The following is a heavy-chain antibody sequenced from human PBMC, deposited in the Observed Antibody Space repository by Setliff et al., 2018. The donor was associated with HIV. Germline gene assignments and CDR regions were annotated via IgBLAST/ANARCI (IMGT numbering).Heavy chain of an antibody. CDR2: IIPIFGTA. D-gene: IGHD3-10*01. Sequence: GASVKVSCKASGYTFTSYAMHWVRQAPGQRLEWMGGIIPIFGTANYAQKFQGRVTITADEYTSTAYMELSSLRSEDTAVYYCASFITMVRANCVDPWGQGTLVTVSS. CDR1: GYTFTSYA. CDR3: ASFITMVRANCVDP. V-gene: IGHV1-69*13. J-gene: IGHJ5*02.